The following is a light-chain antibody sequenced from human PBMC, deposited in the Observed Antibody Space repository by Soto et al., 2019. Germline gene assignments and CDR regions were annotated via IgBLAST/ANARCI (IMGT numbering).Light chain of an antibody. V-gene: IGLV2-11*01. Sequence: QSALTQPRSVSGSPGQSVTISCTGTSSDVGGYNYVSWYLQHPGKAPKVMIYDVSKRPSGVPDRFSGSKSGNTASLTISGLQSEDEAHYYCCSFAGNYIYVFGTGTKVTVL. CDR2: DVS. CDR1: SSDVGGYNY. CDR3: CSFAGNYIYV. J-gene: IGLJ1*01.